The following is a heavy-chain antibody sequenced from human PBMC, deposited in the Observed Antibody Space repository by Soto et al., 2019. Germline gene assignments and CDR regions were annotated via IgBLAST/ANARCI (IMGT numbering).Heavy chain of an antibody. CDR3: ARDAYNWNDYHYYYMDV. J-gene: IGHJ6*03. V-gene: IGHV1-3*01. D-gene: IGHD1-1*01. CDR1: GYTFTSYS. CDR2: INAGNGNT. Sequence: ASVKGSCKASGYTFTSYSMHWVRQAPGQRLEWMGWINAGNGNTKYSQKFQGRVTITRDTSASTAYMELSSLRSEDTAVYYCARDAYNWNDYHYYYMDVWGKGTTVTVSS.